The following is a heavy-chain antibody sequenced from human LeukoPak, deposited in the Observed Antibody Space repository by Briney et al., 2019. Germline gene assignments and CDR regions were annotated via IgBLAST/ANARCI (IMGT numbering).Heavy chain of an antibody. CDR2: ISYSGIT. CDR1: DVSIRSGDYY. V-gene: IGHV4-31*03. CDR3: ARDRGLKYGYSFLDS. Sequence: PSETLSLTCTVSDVSIRSGDYYWSWIRQHPGKGLEWIGYISYSGITYSNPSLKSRVTISVGTSKRQFSLRLNSVTPADTAVYYCARDRGLKYGYSFLDSWGQGALVTVSS. D-gene: IGHD5-24*01. J-gene: IGHJ4*02.